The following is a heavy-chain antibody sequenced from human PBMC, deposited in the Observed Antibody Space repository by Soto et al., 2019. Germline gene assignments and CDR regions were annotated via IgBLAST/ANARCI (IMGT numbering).Heavy chain of an antibody. Sequence: GGSLRLSCAASGFTFSSYAMSWVRQAPGKGLEWVSAISGSGGSTYYADSVKGRFTISRDNSKNTLYLQMKGLRAEDMAVYYCAKDLGSSGYRAFDIWGQGTMVTVSS. J-gene: IGHJ3*02. V-gene: IGHV3-23*01. CDR1: GFTFSSYA. CDR3: AKDLGSSGYRAFDI. D-gene: IGHD3-22*01. CDR2: ISGSGGST.